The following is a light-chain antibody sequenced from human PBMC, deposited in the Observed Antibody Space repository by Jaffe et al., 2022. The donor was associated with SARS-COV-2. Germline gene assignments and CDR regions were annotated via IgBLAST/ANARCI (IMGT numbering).Light chain of an antibody. J-gene: IGKJ2*01. Sequence: DIQMTQSPSSLSASVGDTVTITCRASQTISTSLHWYQQKPGKAPKLLIYAAFSLQSGVPSRFSGSKSGTDFTLTVSSLQPEDSATYYCQQSDSPPYTFGQGTKLQIK. CDR3: QQSDSPPYT. CDR2: AAF. CDR1: QTISTS. V-gene: IGKV1-39*01.